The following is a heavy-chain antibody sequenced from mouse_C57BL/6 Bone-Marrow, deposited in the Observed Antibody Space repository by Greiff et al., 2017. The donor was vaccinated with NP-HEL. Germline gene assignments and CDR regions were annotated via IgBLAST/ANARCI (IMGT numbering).Heavy chain of an antibody. J-gene: IGHJ2*01. V-gene: IGHV1-22*01. CDR2: INPNNGGT. CDR3: ARYSLEFPY. Sequence: VQLKESGPELVKPGASVKMSCKASGYTFTDYNMHWVKQSHGKSLEWIGYINPNNGGTSYNQKFKGKATLTVNKSSSTAYMELRSLTSEDSAVYYCARYSLEFPYWGQGTTLTVSS. CDR1: GYTFTDYN.